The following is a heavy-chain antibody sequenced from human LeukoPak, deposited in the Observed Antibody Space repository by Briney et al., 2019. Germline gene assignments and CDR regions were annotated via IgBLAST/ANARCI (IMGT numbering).Heavy chain of an antibody. CDR2: TRNKANSYAT. V-gene: IGHV3-73*01. CDR3: TTSSGGNSEIFDY. J-gene: IGHJ4*02. Sequence: PGRSLRLSCAASGFTFSGSTMHWVRQASGKGLEWVGRTRNKANSYATAYAASVKGRFTISRDDSKNTAYLQMNSLKTEDTAVYYCTTSSGGNSEIFDYWGQGTLVTVSS. CDR1: GFTFSGST. D-gene: IGHD2-15*01.